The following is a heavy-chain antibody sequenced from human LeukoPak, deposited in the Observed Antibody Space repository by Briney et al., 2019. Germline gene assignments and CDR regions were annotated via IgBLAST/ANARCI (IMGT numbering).Heavy chain of an antibody. CDR2: IYYSGST. CDR3: ARFLKDCSSTSCYYYYGMDV. V-gene: IGHV4-59*01. CDR1: GGSISSYY. Sequence: PSETLSLTCTVSGGSISSYYWSWIRQPPGKGLERIGYIYYSGSTNYNPSLKSRVTISVDTSKNQFSLKLSSATAADTAVYYCARFLKDCSSTSCYYYYGMDVWGKGTTVTVSS. J-gene: IGHJ6*04. D-gene: IGHD2-2*01.